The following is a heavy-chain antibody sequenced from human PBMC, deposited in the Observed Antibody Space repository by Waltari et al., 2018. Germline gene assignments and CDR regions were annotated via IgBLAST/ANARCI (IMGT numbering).Heavy chain of an antibody. CDR1: GASVSRNRVA. J-gene: IGHJ3*02. CDR2: TYYRSKWYT. Sequence: QVQLQQSGPGLVKPSQTLSLTCAISGASVSRNRVAWNWIRQSPSRGLEWLGRTYYRSKWYTEYAVSVKSRIIISSDTSKNHFSLQVDSVTPEDTALYYCARQFKGACDIWGQGTMVTVSS. CDR3: ARQFKGACDI. V-gene: IGHV6-1*01.